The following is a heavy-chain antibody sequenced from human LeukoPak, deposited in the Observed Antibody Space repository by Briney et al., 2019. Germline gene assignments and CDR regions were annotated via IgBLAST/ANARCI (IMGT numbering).Heavy chain of an antibody. D-gene: IGHD3-22*01. J-gene: IGHJ4*02. Sequence: PGGPLRLSCAASGFTFSNYAMSWVRQAPGKGLEWVSAISGSGGSTYYADSVKGRFTFSRDNSKNTLYLQMNSLRAEDTAVYYCAKGGDYDSSGYDSDYWGQGTLVTVSS. CDR2: ISGSGGST. CDR1: GFTFSNYA. V-gene: IGHV3-23*01. CDR3: AKGGDYDSSGYDSDY.